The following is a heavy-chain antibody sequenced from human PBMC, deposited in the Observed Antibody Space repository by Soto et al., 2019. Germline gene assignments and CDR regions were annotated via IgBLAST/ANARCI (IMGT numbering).Heavy chain of an antibody. CDR2: IYDTGNT. V-gene: IGHV4-59*01. D-gene: IGHD3-10*01. Sequence: LSLTCTVSGGSISNYYWSWIRQSPGKGLEWIGYIYDTGNTNTNPSLQSRATISMDTSKNQLSLKLSSVTAADTAVYYCARARITMVREVIKYNMDVWGQGATVTGS. CDR1: GGSISNYY. CDR3: ARARITMVREVIKYNMDV. J-gene: IGHJ6*02.